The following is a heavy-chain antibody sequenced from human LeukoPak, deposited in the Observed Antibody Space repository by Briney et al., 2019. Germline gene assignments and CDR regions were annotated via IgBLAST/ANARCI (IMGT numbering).Heavy chain of an antibody. J-gene: IGHJ6*02. Sequence: PGESLKISCKGSGYSFTSYWIGWVRQMPGKGLEWMGIIYPGDSDTRYSPSFQGQVTISADKSISTAYLQWSSLKASDTAMYYCARRSTSLYYYYYGMDVWGQGTTVTVSS. V-gene: IGHV5-51*01. D-gene: IGHD2-2*01. CDR2: IYPGDSDT. CDR1: GYSFTSYW. CDR3: ARRSTSLYYYYYGMDV.